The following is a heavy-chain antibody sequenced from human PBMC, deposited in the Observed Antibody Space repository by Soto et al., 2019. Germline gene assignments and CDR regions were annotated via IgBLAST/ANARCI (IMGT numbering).Heavy chain of an antibody. V-gene: IGHV3-15*01. CDR3: SGAESPDTAYFSLY. CDR2: IKSKTDGGTT. CDR1: GFTFSNAW. Sequence: PGGSLRLSCAASGFTFSNAWMSWVRQAPGKGLEWVGRIKSKTDGGTTDYAAPVKGRFTISRDDSKNTLYLQMNSLNIGDSAVYYCSGAESPDTAYFSLYWGQGTPVTVSS. J-gene: IGHJ4*02. D-gene: IGHD1-26*01.